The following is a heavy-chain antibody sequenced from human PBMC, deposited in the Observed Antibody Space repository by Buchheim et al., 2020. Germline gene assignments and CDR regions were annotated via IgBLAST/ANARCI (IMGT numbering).Heavy chain of an antibody. Sequence: EVQLLESGGGLVQPGGSLRLSCAASGFTFSSYAMSWVRQAPGKGLEWVSAISGSGGSTYYADSVKGRFTISRDNSKNKLYLQMNSLRAEDTAVYYCAKDRSISYYDSSGYTLPDYWGQGTL. D-gene: IGHD3-22*01. V-gene: IGHV3-23*01. CDR3: AKDRSISYYDSSGYTLPDY. CDR1: GFTFSSYA. CDR2: ISGSGGST. J-gene: IGHJ4*02.